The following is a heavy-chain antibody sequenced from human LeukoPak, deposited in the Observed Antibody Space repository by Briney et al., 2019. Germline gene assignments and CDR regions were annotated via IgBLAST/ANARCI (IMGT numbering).Heavy chain of an antibody. CDR3: ARGPNSNWSGLDF. CDR1: GFSFSGHW. D-gene: IGHD6-6*01. CDR2: ISPTGSTT. V-gene: IGHV3-74*01. J-gene: IGHJ4*02. Sequence: GGSLRLSCTASGFSFSGHWMHWARQLPGKGPVWVSRISPTGSTTSYADSVKGRFTVSRDNAKNTLYLQVNNLRAEDTAVYYCARGPNSNWSGLDFWGQGTLLTVSS.